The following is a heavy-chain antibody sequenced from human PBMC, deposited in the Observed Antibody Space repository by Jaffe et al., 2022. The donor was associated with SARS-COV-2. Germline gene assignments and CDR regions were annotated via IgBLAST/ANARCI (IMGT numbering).Heavy chain of an antibody. CDR3: AREGLAPDGNYYYYGMDV. J-gene: IGHJ6*02. Sequence: EVQLVESGGGLIQPGGSLRLSCAASGFTVSSNYMSWVRQAPGKGLEWVSVTYSGGNTYYADSVKGRFTISRDNSKNTLYVQMNSLRAEDTAVYYCAREGLAPDGNYYYYGMDVWGQGTTVTVSS. CDR2: TYSGGNT. D-gene: IGHD6-13*01. V-gene: IGHV3-53*01. CDR1: GFTVSSNY.